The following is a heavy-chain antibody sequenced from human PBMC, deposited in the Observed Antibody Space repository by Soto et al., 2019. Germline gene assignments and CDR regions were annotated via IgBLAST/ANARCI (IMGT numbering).Heavy chain of an antibody. V-gene: IGHV3-30-3*01. D-gene: IGHD3-16*01. Sequence: GGSLRLSCAASGFTFSGYAMHWVRQAPGKGLEWVAVISYDGSNKYYADSVKGRFTISRDNSKNTLYLQMNSLRAEDTAVYYCARDLGTGDAFDIWGQGTMVTVSS. CDR2: ISYDGSNK. CDR1: GFTFSGYA. CDR3: ARDLGTGDAFDI. J-gene: IGHJ3*02.